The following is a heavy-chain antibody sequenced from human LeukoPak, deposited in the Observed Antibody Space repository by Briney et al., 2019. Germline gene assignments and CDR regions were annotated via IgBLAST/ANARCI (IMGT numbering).Heavy chain of an antibody. J-gene: IGHJ4*02. CDR3: ATDRVYRSSGRSWGFFDY. D-gene: IGHD6-19*01. V-gene: IGHV1-24*01. Sequence: ASVKVSCKISGYSLSDLSIHWVREAPGEGLEWMGGFDSENNKMVYSQKFQGRVTMTEDTSADTAYMALTDLRSDDTAVHFCATDRVYRSSGRSWGFFDYWGQGTLVIVSS. CDR1: GYSLSDLS. CDR2: FDSENNKM.